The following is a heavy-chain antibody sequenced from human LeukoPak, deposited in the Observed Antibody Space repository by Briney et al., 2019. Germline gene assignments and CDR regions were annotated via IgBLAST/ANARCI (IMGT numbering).Heavy chain of an antibody. Sequence: GGSLRLSCAASGFTFSQYSMNWVRQAPGKGLEWVSSISGGGESTYYADSVKGRFTVSRDNSKNTLYLQINSLRGEDTAVYYCAKGKYSSGGVPDYWGQGTLVTVSS. D-gene: IGHD6-19*01. CDR2: ISGGGEST. V-gene: IGHV3-23*01. CDR3: AKGKYSSGGVPDY. CDR1: GFTFSQYS. J-gene: IGHJ4*02.